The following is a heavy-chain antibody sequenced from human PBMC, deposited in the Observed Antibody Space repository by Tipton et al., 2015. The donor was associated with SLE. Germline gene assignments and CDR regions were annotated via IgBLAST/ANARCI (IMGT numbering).Heavy chain of an antibody. V-gene: IGHV1-8*01. CDR3: VRATILRFLEWLHTGGGFDP. Sequence: QVQLVQSGAEVKKPGASVKVSCKASGYTFTSYDINWVRQATGQGLEWMGWMNPNSGNTGYAQKFQGRVTMTRNTSISTAYMELSSLRSEDTAVYYCVRATILRFLEWLHTGGGFDPWGQGTLVTVSS. CDR2: MNPNSGNT. J-gene: IGHJ5*02. CDR1: GYTFTSYD. D-gene: IGHD3-3*01.